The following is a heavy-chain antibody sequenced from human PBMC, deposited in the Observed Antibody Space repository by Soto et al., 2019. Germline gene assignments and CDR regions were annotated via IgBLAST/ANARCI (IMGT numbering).Heavy chain of an antibody. Sequence: QVQLVQSGAEVKKPGASVKVSCKASGYTFTGYYMHWVRQAPGQGLEWMGWINPNSGGTNYAQKFQGWVTMTRDTSISTAYMELSRLRSDGTAVYYCARGGDLYCSGGSCYSWFDPWGQGTLVTVSS. CDR2: INPNSGGT. V-gene: IGHV1-2*04. CDR3: ARGGDLYCSGGSCYSWFDP. CDR1: GYTFTGYY. D-gene: IGHD2-15*01. J-gene: IGHJ5*02.